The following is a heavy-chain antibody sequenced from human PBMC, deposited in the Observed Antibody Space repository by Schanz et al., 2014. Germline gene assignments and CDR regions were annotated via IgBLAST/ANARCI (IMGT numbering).Heavy chain of an antibody. Sequence: QVQLVESGGGVVQPGGSLRLSCAASGFPFSSYALHWVRQAPGKGLEWVSNISPTGSSTYYADSVKGRFTISRDNSKNTVYLQMNSLRTDDTAMYYCARDPNTSAWLPYFDTWGQGTLVTVSS. J-gene: IGHJ4*02. CDR3: ARDPNTSAWLPYFDT. CDR2: ISPTGSST. CDR1: GFPFSSYA. D-gene: IGHD6-19*01. V-gene: IGHV3-NL1*01.